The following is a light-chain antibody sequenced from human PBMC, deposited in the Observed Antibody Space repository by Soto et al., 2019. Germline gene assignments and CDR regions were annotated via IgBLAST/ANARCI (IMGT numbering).Light chain of an antibody. CDR3: QQYNSYSLWT. J-gene: IGKJ1*01. Sequence: DIQMTQSPSTLSASVGDRVTITCRASQSISSWLAWYQQKPGKAPKPLIYDASSLESGVPSRFSGSGSGTEFTLTISSLQPDDFATYYCQQYNSYSLWTVGQGTKVDTK. CDR1: QSISSW. V-gene: IGKV1-5*01. CDR2: DAS.